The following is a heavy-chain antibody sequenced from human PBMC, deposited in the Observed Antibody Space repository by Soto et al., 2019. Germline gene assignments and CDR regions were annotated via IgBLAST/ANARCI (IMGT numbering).Heavy chain of an antibody. CDR2: ISAYDGKT. D-gene: IGHD1-1*01. CDR1: GYPFNIYG. J-gene: IGHJ5*01. CDR3: ARDPHEFWTSYWFDS. V-gene: IGHV1-18*01. Sequence: QVQLVQSGAEVRKPGASVKVSCKTSGYPFNIYGMNWVRQAPGQGLEMMGWISAYDGKTTYAEKFQDRVTMTTDTSTSTAYMELRSLRPDDTAIYYCARDPHEFWTSYWFDSWGQGTLVSVFS.